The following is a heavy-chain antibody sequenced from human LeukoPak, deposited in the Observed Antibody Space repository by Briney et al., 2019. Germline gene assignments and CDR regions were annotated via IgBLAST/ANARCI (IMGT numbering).Heavy chain of an antibody. Sequence: GGSLRLSCAASGFTFSSYAMSWVRQAPGKGLEWVSGITGSGGSTYHADSVKGRFTISRDNSQNTLFLQMSSLRAEDSAIFYCAKGSASGRPYYFDSWGQGILVPVSS. CDR3: AKGSASGRPYYFDS. CDR2: ITGSGGST. CDR1: GFTFSSYA. V-gene: IGHV3-23*01. J-gene: IGHJ4*02. D-gene: IGHD2-15*01.